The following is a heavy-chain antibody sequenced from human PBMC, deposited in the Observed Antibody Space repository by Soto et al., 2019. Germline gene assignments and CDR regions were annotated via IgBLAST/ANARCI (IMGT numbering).Heavy chain of an antibody. D-gene: IGHD1-26*01. Sequence: GESLKISCKAFRYSFTDYWIGWVRQMPGKGLEWMGFIYPGDSDARYSPSFQGQVTISADKSINTAYLQWSSLKASDTAIYYCARQIVIVGSIYDAFDIWGQGTMVTVSS. CDR3: ARQIVIVGSIYDAFDI. CDR1: RYSFTDYW. CDR2: IYPGDSDA. V-gene: IGHV5-51*01. J-gene: IGHJ3*02.